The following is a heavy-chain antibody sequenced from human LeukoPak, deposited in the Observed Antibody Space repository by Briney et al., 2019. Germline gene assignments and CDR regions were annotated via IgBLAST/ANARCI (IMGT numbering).Heavy chain of an antibody. D-gene: IGHD3-10*01. CDR2: IFYSGST. CDR3: ARNYGSGSYYKSDY. V-gene: IGHV4-39*01. J-gene: IGHJ4*02. Sequence: PSETLSLTCTGSGGSISSRNYYWGWIRQSPGKGLEWIGNIFYSGSTYYNPSLKSRVTISVDTSKNQFSLKLSSVTAADTAVYYCARNYGSGSYYKSDYWGQGTLVTVSS. CDR1: GGSISSRNYY.